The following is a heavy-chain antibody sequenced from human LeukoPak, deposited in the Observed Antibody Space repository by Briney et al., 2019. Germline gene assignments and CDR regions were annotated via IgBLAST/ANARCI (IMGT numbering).Heavy chain of an antibody. J-gene: IGHJ4*02. D-gene: IGHD6-13*01. CDR3: ARGGAAVATDFDY. Sequence: GGSLRLSCVASGFIFETYNMHWVRQAPGKGLEWVSSISRSGSYIYYADSLKGRFTISGDNAKNSLYLQMNSLRAEDTAVYYCARGGAAVATDFDYWGQGTLVTVSS. CDR1: GFIFETYN. V-gene: IGHV3-21*01. CDR2: ISRSGSYI.